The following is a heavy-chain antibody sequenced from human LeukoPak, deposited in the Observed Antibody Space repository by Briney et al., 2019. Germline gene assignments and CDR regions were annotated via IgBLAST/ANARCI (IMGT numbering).Heavy chain of an antibody. V-gene: IGHV1-2*04. J-gene: IGHJ4*02. CDR3: ARVTGTTWDFDY. D-gene: IGHD1-20*01. CDR2: INPNSGGT. CDR1: GYTFTSYG. Sequence: ASVKVSCKASGYTFTSYGISWVRQAPGQGLEWMGWINPNSGGTNYAQKFQGWVTMTRDTSISTAYMELSRLRSDDTAVYYCARVTGTTWDFDYWGQGTLVTVSS.